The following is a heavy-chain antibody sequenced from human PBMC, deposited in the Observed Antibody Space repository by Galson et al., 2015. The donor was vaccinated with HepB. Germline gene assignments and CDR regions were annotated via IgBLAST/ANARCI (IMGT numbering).Heavy chain of an antibody. Sequence: SLRLSCASSGFSFSNYGIHWVRQAPGKGLEWMAVISYDGSFRYYADSVKGRFTVSRDSSRSMLYLQMNSLRVEDTAVYYCAKDGVAYAHLYYYMHVWGKGTTVTVSS. CDR1: GFSFSNYG. CDR2: ISYDGSFR. J-gene: IGHJ6*03. D-gene: IGHD2-8*02. CDR3: AKDGVAYAHLYYYMHV. V-gene: IGHV3-30*18.